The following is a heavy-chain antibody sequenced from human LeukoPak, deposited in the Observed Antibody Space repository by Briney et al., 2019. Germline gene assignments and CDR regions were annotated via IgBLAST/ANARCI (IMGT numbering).Heavy chain of an antibody. J-gene: IGHJ4*02. Sequence: GGSLRLSCAASGFTVSTNYVSWVRQAPGKGLEWVSVIYRGGGTAYADSVKDRFTISRDNSRNTVYLQMNGLRAEDTAVYYCARDPPYRYYYDSSGSEDDYWGQGTLVTVSS. CDR3: ARDPPYRYYYDSSGSEDDY. V-gene: IGHV3-66*01. D-gene: IGHD3-22*01. CDR1: GFTVSTNY. CDR2: IYRGGGT.